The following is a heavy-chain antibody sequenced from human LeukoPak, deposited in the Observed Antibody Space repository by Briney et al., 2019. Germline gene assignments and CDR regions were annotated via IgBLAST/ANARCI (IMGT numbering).Heavy chain of an antibody. D-gene: IGHD6-6*01. CDR3: ARQLYSTSSPRVFAY. CDR1: GYTFTSYD. V-gene: IGHV1-46*01. Sequence: ASVKVSCKASGYTFTSYDINWVRQAPGQGLEWMGLIDPSSSSTSYAQKFQGRVTMTRDVSTSTVYMELSSLRSDDTAAYYCARQLYSTSSPRVFAYWGQVTLVTVSS. CDR2: IDPSSSST. J-gene: IGHJ4*01.